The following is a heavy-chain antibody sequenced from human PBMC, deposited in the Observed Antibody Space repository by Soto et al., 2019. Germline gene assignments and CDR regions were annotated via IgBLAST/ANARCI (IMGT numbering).Heavy chain of an antibody. CDR1: GFTFSSDA. V-gene: IGHV3-23*01. Sequence: GGSLRLSCAASGFTFSSDAMSWVRQAPGKGLEWVSAISGSGGSTYYADSVKGRFTISRDNSKNTLYLQMNSLRAEDTAVYYCAKCSGGSCPRAAVDYWGQGTLVTVSS. D-gene: IGHD2-15*01. CDR2: ISGSGGST. J-gene: IGHJ4*02. CDR3: AKCSGGSCPRAAVDY.